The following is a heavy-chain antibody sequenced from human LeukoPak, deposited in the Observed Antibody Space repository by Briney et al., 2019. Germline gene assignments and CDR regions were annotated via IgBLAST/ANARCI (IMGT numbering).Heavy chain of an antibody. CDR3: ARDFGDYSYYYYMDV. CDR1: RFTFSSYS. D-gene: IGHD4-17*01. CDR2: ISSSSSTI. Sequence: GGSLRLSCAASRFTFSSYSMNWVHQAPGKGLEWVSYISSSSSTIYYADSVKGRFTISRDNAKNSLYLQMNSLRAEDTAVYYCARDFGDYSYYYYMDVWGKGTTVTVSS. V-gene: IGHV3-48*01. J-gene: IGHJ6*03.